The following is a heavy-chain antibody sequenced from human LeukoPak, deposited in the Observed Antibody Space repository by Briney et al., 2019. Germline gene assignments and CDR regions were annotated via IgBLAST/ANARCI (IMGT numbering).Heavy chain of an antibody. Sequence: SVKVSCKASGGTLRNFGTSWVRQAPGQGLEWMGGTIPLFNTANYAHKFQGRVNIIADEATSTAYMELTGLRSEDTAVYYCAREDQFVIQRAFDIWGQGTLVTVSS. CDR1: GGTLRNFG. J-gene: IGHJ3*02. V-gene: IGHV1-69*13. CDR2: TIPLFNTA. CDR3: AREDQFVIQRAFDI. D-gene: IGHD2/OR15-2a*01.